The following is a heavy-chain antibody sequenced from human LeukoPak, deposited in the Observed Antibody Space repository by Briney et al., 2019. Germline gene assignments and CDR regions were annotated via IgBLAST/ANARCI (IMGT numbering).Heavy chain of an antibody. D-gene: IGHD3-16*01. V-gene: IGHV3-74*01. CDR2: IKSDGSST. CDR1: GFIFSDYW. J-gene: IGHJ4*02. Sequence: GGSLRLSCAASGFIFSDYWMHWVRQGPGKELVWVSRIKSDGSSTSYAESVKGRFTISRDNAKNTVYVHMNSLRDEDTAVYYCARGGRYAYFLDYWGQGTLVTVSS. CDR3: ARGGRYAYFLDY.